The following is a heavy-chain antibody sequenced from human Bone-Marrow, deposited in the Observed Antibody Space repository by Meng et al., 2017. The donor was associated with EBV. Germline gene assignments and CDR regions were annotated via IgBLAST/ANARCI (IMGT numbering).Heavy chain of an antibody. CDR3: ARDPDWELLHYFDY. CDR2: IYYSGST. V-gene: IGHV4-39*07. D-gene: IGHD1-26*01. CDR1: GGAIRSSINY. Sequence: GAEVVRRPETLSLPCPVSGGAIRSSINYWGWIRQSPGKGLGCIWSIYYSGSTYYNPSLKSRVTISVDTSKNQFSLKLSSVTAADTAVYYCARDPDWELLHYFDYWGQGTLVTVSS. J-gene: IGHJ4*02.